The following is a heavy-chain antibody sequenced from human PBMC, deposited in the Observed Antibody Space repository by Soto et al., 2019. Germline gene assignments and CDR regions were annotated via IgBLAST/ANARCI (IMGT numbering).Heavy chain of an antibody. CDR3: ARFVGYGCDDYYFDY. V-gene: IGHV3-30-3*01. CDR1: GFTFSTYA. Sequence: QVQLVESGGGVVQPGRSLRLSCAASGFTFSTYAMHWVRQAPGKGLEWVAVISRDGTNNYHADSVKGRFTISRDNSKNTMYLLMNILRAEDTAMYYCARFVGYGCDDYYFDYWGQGTLVTVSS. D-gene: IGHD5-12*01. CDR2: ISRDGTNN. J-gene: IGHJ4*02.